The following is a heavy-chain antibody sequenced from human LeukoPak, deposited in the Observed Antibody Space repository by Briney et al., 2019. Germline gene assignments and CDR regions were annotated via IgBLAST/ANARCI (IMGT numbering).Heavy chain of an antibody. V-gene: IGHV3-30*18. Sequence: PGGSLRLSCSGSGFTFSGYGMHWVRQVPVKGLQWVAVISHDGHTKYYEDSVKGRFTISRDNFKNTLSLQMNGLRADDTAVYFCAKEAATSQIDYWGQGTLVTVSS. CDR2: ISHDGHTK. CDR3: AKEAATSQIDY. J-gene: IGHJ4*02. D-gene: IGHD6-25*01. CDR1: GFTFSGYG.